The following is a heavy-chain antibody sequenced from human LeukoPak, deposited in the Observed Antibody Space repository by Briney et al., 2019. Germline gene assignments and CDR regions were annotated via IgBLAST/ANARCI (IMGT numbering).Heavy chain of an antibody. CDR2: IIPMSDTA. CDR3: AREDDTGRYMGDDAFDI. V-gene: IGHV1-69*06. J-gene: IGHJ3*02. Sequence: ASVKVSCKASGGTFSSYAISWVRQAPGQGLEWMGGIIPMSDTANYPQKFRGRLTITADIPTSTVYMELSSLRSEDTAVYYCAREDDTGRYMGDDAFDIWGQGTMVTVSS. CDR1: GGTFSSYA. D-gene: IGHD1-26*01.